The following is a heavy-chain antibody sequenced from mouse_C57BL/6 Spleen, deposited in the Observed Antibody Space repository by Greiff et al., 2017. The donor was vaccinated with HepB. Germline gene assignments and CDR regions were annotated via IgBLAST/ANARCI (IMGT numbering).Heavy chain of an antibody. CDR3: ARASCYLVYYAMDY. V-gene: IGHV5-16*01. CDR2: INYDGSST. D-gene: IGHD2-10*02. J-gene: IGHJ4*01. CDR1: GFTFSDYY. Sequence: DVKLVESEGGLVQPGSSMKLSCTASGFTFSDYYMAWVRQVPEKGLEWVANINYDGSSTYYLDSLKSRFIISRDNAKNILYLQMSSLKSEDTATYYWARASCYLVYYAMDYWGQGTSVTVSS.